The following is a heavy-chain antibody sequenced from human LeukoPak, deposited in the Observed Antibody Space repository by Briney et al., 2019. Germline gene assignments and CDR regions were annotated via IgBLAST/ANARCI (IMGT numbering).Heavy chain of an antibody. CDR3: AAIDSGSYYL. D-gene: IGHD3-10*01. J-gene: IGHJ4*02. Sequence: PGGSLRLSCAASGFTFSSYSMNWVRQAPGKGLEWVSSISSSSSYIYYADSVKGRFTISRDNSKNTVYLQMNSLRAEDTAVYYCAAIDSGSYYLWGQGTLVTVSS. CDR2: ISSSSSYI. V-gene: IGHV3-21*01. CDR1: GFTFSSYS.